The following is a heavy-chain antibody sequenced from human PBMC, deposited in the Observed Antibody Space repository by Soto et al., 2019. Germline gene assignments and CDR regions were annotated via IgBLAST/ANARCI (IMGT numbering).Heavy chain of an antibody. V-gene: IGHV1-8*01. D-gene: IGHD3-3*01. Sequence: ASVKVSCKASGYTFTSYDINWVRQATGQGLEWMGWMNPNSGNTGYAQKFQGRVTMTRNTSISTAYMELSSLRSEDTAVYYCARLGEWLLPSYYYYYYYMDVWGKGTTVTVSS. CDR1: GYTFTSYD. CDR2: MNPNSGNT. CDR3: ARLGEWLLPSYYYYYYYMDV. J-gene: IGHJ6*03.